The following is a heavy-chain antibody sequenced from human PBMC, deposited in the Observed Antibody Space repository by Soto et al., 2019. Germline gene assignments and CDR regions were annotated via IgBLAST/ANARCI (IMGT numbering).Heavy chain of an antibody. Sequence: VASVKVSCKASGYIFTAYSMHWVRRAPGQGLQWMGVVNPSGGSTNYAQKFQGRITLTRDTSRNTFYMGLSSLTSEDTAVYYCAREENCSDGICYSEYFQRWGQGTLVTVSS. CDR1: GYIFTAYS. D-gene: IGHD2-15*01. J-gene: IGHJ1*01. CDR3: AREENCSDGICYSEYFQR. CDR2: VNPSGGST. V-gene: IGHV1-46*01.